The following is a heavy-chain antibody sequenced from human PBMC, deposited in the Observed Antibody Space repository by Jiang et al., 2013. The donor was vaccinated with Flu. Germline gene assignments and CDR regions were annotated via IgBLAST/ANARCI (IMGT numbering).Heavy chain of an antibody. J-gene: IGHJ4*02. CDR2: ISSSGSTI. CDR3: ARRYCSSTSCCIDY. Sequence: QLVESGGGLVQSGGSLRLSCVASGFTFSSYEMNWVRQAPGKGLEWVSYISSSGSTIYYADSVKGRFTISRDNGKNSLYLQMNSLRAEDTAVYYCARRYCSSTSCCIDYWGQGTLVTVSS. V-gene: IGHV3-48*03. CDR1: GFTFSSYE. D-gene: IGHD2-2*01.